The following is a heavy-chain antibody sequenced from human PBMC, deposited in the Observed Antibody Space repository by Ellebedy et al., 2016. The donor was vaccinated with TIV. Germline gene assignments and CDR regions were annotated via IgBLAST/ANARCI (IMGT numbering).Heavy chain of an antibody. V-gene: IGHV5-51*01. CDR3: ARMVYGSGWDGYFDP. CDR1: GYTFTNYW. CDR2: IYPRDSDT. D-gene: IGHD6-19*01. Sequence: ASVKVSCKTAGYTFTNYWIAWVRQRPGKGREWMGFIYPRDSDTRYSPSYQVQVTISADTSINTVYLQWRSLQASDTAMYYCARMVYGSGWDGYFDPWGQGTLVTVSS. J-gene: IGHJ5*02.